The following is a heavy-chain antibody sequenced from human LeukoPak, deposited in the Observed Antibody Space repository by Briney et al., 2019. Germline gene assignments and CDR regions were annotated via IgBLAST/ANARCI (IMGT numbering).Heavy chain of an antibody. J-gene: IGHJ4*02. CDR2: IYHSGTT. CDR1: GGSISRSKG. Sequence: PETLSLTCAVPGGSISRSKGWGGVGRPPGKGLEWIGEIYHSGTTNYNPSLKSRVTVSVDKSNNQFSLSLSSVTAADTAVYYCARSLAKKLDYWGQGALVTVSS. V-gene: IGHV4-4*03. CDR3: ARSLAKKLDY.